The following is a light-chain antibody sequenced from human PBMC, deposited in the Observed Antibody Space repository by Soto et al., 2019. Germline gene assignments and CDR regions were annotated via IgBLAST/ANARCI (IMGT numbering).Light chain of an antibody. J-gene: IGKJ2*01. CDR3: QQYNNWPPYT. CDR2: GAS. CDR1: QSVSSN. Sequence: ATLSVSPGERATLSCRASQSVSSNLAWYQQKPGQAPRLLIYGASTRATGIPARFSGSGSGTEFTLTISSLQSEDFAVYYCQQYNNWPPYTFGQGTKVDIK. V-gene: IGKV3-15*01.